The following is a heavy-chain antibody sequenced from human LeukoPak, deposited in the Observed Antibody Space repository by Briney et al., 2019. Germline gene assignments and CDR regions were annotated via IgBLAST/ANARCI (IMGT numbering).Heavy chain of an antibody. J-gene: IGHJ4*02. D-gene: IGHD3-22*01. CDR2: ISGSGGST. CDR3: AKLLYYYDSSQPY. Sequence: GGSLRLSCAASGFTSSNYAMSWVRRAPGKGLEWASVISGSGGSTYYAGSVKARFTISRDISENTLYLQMNSLRAEDTAVYYCAKLLYYYDSSQPYWGQGTLVTVSS. V-gene: IGHV3-23*01. CDR1: GFTSSNYA.